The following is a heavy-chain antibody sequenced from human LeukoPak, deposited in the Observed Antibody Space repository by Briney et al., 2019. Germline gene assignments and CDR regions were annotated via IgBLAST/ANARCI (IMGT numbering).Heavy chain of an antibody. Sequence: PSETLSLTCSVSGGSISSYYWSWIRQPPGKGLEWIGYIYYSGSTNYNPSLKSRVTMSVDTSKNQFSLKLSSVTAADTAVYYCARDRGTWNDDGFDYWGQGTLVTVSS. CDR3: ARDRGTWNDDGFDY. J-gene: IGHJ4*02. CDR1: GGSISSYY. V-gene: IGHV4-59*12. CDR2: IYYSGST. D-gene: IGHD1-1*01.